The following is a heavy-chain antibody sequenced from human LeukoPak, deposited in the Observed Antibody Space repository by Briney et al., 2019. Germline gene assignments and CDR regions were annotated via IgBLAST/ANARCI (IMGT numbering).Heavy chain of an antibody. D-gene: IGHD1-26*01. J-gene: IGHJ4*02. CDR3: ARGPYSGSYYYFDY. CDR1: GYTFTGYY. V-gene: IGHV1-2*02. Sequence: ASVKVSCKASGYTFTGYYMHWVRQAPGQGPEWMGWINPNSGGTNYAQKFQGRVTMTRDTSISTAYMELSRLRSDDTAVYYCARGPYSGSYYYFDYWGQGTLVTASS. CDR2: INPNSGGT.